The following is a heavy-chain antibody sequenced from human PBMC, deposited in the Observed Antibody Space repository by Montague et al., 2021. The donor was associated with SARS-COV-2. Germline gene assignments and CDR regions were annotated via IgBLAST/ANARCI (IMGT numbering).Heavy chain of an antibody. CDR2: ISSSSSFR. D-gene: IGHD3-3*01. CDR3: ERARITFFGVVIGPLDY. J-gene: IGHJ4*02. V-gene: IGHV3-11*05. Sequence: SLRLSCAASGFTFSDYYMSWIRQAPGKGLEWVSYISSSSSFRNYXDSXKGRFTISRDNAKNSLYLQMNSLRAEDTAVYFCERARITFFGVVIGPLDYWGQGTLVTVSS. CDR1: GFTFSDYY.